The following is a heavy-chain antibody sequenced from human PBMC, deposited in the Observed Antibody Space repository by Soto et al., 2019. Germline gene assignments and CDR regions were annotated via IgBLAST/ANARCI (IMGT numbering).Heavy chain of an antibody. CDR2: IYYDGST. D-gene: IGHD2-15*01. J-gene: IGHJ4*02. Sequence: SETTSLTRTVSGGSINSNNYYGAWIRQPPGKGLAWITSIYYDGSTYYNPSLKSRVSISVDTSKNHFSLKLSSVTAADTAVYYCAKVVVAATRHTDFDSWGQGTLVTVSS. V-gene: IGHV4-39*02. CDR3: AKVVVAATRHTDFDS. CDR1: GGSINSNNYY.